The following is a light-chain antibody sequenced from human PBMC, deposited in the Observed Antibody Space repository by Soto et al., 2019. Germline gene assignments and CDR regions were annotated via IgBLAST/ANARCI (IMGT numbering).Light chain of an antibody. V-gene: IGKV3-20*01. J-gene: IGKJ2*01. Sequence: EIVLTQSPGTLSLSPGERATLSCRASQRVSSSYLAWYQQKPGQAPRLLIYGASTRATGIPDRFSGSGSVTDFTLTISRLEPEDFAVYFCQRYGSSPPFTFDQGTKVEI. CDR3: QRYGSSPPFT. CDR2: GAS. CDR1: QRVSSSY.